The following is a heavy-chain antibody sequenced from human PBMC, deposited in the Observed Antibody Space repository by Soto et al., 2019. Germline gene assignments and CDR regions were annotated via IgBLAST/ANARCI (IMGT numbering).Heavy chain of an antibody. Sequence: QITVKESGPTLVKPTPTLTLTRSFSGFSLTTSGVGVGWIRQPPAPALERLAPIYWDTGKRYSPSLNSRLTSTMDTSINHGVRTMTNEYRVDTNTYHCADRATVTTLAFPHLDYWCQGTLVTVSS. CDR3: ADRATVTTLAFPHLDY. D-gene: IGHD4-17*01. J-gene: IGHJ4*02. CDR2: IYWDTGK. V-gene: IGHV2-5*02. CDR1: GFSLTTSGVG.